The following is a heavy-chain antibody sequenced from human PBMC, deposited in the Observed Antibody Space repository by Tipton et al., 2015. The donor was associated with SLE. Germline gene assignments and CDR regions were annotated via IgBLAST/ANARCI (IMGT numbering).Heavy chain of an antibody. J-gene: IGHJ6*03. CDR2: ICWDGGST. CDR3: AKDKVERGSSGYMEV. Sequence: SLRLSCAASGFTFDDSTMHWVRQAPGEGLEGVFLICWDGGSTYYADSVKGRFTISRDNSKNSLYLQMNSLRTEDTALYYCAKDKVERGSSGYMEVWGNGTTVTVSS. CDR1: GFTFDDST. V-gene: IGHV3-43*01. D-gene: IGHD1-26*01.